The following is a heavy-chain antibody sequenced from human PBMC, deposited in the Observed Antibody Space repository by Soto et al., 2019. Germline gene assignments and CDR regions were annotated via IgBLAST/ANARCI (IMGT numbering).Heavy chain of an antibody. CDR3: AGPLMRDGYRQYFQH. J-gene: IGHJ1*01. D-gene: IGHD5-12*01. V-gene: IGHV1-69*05. CDR2: IIPIFGTA. CDR1: GGTFSSYA. Sequence: QVQLVQSGAEVKKPGSSVKVSCKASGGTFSSYAISWVRQAPGQGLEWMGGIIPIFGTANYAQKFQGRVTITSHESRSTAYMELSSLRSEDTAVYDCAGPLMRDGYRQYFQHWGQGTLVTVSS.